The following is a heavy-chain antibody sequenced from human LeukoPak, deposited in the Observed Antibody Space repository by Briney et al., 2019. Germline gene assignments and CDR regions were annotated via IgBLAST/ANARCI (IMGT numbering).Heavy chain of an antibody. J-gene: IGHJ6*03. V-gene: IGHV3-23*01. Sequence: GGSLRLSWAASGFTFSSYAMSWVRQAPGGGLEWVSAISGSGDTTYHADSVKGRFTISRDNSENRLSLQMDSLRAEDTAVYFCAKDTTAWWYHRAYMDVWGKGTTVTVSS. CDR1: GFTFSSYA. CDR2: ISGSGDTT. CDR3: AKDTTAWWYHRAYMDV. D-gene: IGHD2-15*01.